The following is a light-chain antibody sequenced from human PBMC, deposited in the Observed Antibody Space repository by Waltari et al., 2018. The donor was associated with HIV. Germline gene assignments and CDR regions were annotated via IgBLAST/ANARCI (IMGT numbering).Light chain of an antibody. J-gene: IGLJ2*01. CDR1: NIGSQS. CDR3: QVWHSGSDCVI. CDR2: YDD. V-gene: IGLV3-21*04. Sequence: YVLTQSPSVSVAPGGTARITCEGDNIGSQSVHWYQQKPDQAPVLVIYYDDDRASGIPERFSGSNSGNTATLTINRVEAGDEADYFCQVWHSGSDCVIFGGGTKLTVL.